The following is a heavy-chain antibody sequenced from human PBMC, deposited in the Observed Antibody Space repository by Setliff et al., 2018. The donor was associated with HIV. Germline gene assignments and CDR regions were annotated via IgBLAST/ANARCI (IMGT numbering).Heavy chain of an antibody. Sequence: SETLSLTCTVSGASFIRSRYYWSWIRQPAGKGLEWTGHVYTTGSASYNPSLESRVTILEALSKNQFSLNLDSVTAADTAVYFCARALAGGSGWNYFDLWGPGTLVTVSS. CDR3: ARALAGGSGWNYFDL. CDR1: GASFIRSRYY. CDR2: VYTTGSA. V-gene: IGHV4-61*09. J-gene: IGHJ4*02. D-gene: IGHD6-19*01.